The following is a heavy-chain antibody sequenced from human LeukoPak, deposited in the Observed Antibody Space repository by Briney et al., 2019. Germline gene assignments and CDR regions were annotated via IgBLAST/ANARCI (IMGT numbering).Heavy chain of an antibody. CDR1: GFTFSSYS. CDR2: ISSSSSYI. D-gene: IGHD1-1*01. CDR3: ARDLVATGTTYYYYGMDV. J-gene: IGHJ6*02. V-gene: IGHV3-21*01. Sequence: GGSLRLSCAASGFTFSSYSMNWVRQAPGKGLEWGSPISSSSSYIYYADSVKGRFTISRDNAKNSLYLQMNSLRAEDTAVYYCARDLVATGTTYYYYGMDVWGQGTTVTVFS.